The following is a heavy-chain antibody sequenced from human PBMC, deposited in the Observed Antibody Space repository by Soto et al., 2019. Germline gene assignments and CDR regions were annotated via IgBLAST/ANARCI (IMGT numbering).Heavy chain of an antibody. D-gene: IGHD1-26*01. J-gene: IGHJ6*02. Sequence: GXSGQVSFKASGGTFISYAISWVRQAPGQGLEWMGGIIPIFGTANYAQKFQGRVTITADKSTSTAYMELSSLRSEDTAVYYCAREAGSGSYYSSLYYGMDVWGQGTTVTVSS. CDR3: AREAGSGSYYSSLYYGMDV. CDR2: IIPIFGTA. CDR1: GGTFISYA. V-gene: IGHV1-69*06.